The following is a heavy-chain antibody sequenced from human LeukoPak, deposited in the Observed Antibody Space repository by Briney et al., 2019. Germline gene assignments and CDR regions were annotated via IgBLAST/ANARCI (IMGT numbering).Heavy chain of an antibody. V-gene: IGHV3-9*01. CDR2: ISWNSGTI. D-gene: IGHD3-10*02. J-gene: IGHJ6*04. CDR1: GFTFDDYA. Sequence: GRSLRLSCAASGFTFDDYAMHWVRQAPGKGLEWVTGISWNSGTIGYADSVKGRFTISRDNAKNSLYLQMNSLRAEDTAVYYCAELGITMIGGVWGKGTTVTISS. CDR3: AELGITMIGGV.